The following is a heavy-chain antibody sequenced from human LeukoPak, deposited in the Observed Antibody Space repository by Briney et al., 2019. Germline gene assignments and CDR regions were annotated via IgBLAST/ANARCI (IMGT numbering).Heavy chain of an antibody. CDR3: ARDNSPHCSGGSCYLFRWFDP. Sequence: ASVKVSCKASGYTFTGYYMHWVRQAPGQGLEWMGWINPNSGGTNYAQKFQGRVTMTRDTSISTAYMELSRLRSDDTAVYYCARDNSPHCSGGSCYLFRWFDPWGQGTLVTVSS. CDR2: INPNSGGT. J-gene: IGHJ5*02. V-gene: IGHV1-2*02. D-gene: IGHD2-15*01. CDR1: GYTFTGYY.